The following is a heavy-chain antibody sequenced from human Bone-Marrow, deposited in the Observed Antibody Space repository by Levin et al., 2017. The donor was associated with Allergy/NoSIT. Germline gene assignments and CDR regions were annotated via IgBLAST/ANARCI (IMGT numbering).Heavy chain of an antibody. J-gene: IGHJ3*02. Sequence: PGESLKISCKGSGYSFSSYWIGWVRQMPGKGLECMGIIYPGDSDTRYSPSFQSQVTISADKSISTAFLQWSSLKASDTAIYYCARHRGLCSGGSCYSGPYDAFDMWGQGTMVTVSS. CDR2: IYPGDSDT. CDR3: ARHRGLCSGGSCYSGPYDAFDM. CDR1: GYSFSSYW. D-gene: IGHD2-15*01. V-gene: IGHV5-51*01.